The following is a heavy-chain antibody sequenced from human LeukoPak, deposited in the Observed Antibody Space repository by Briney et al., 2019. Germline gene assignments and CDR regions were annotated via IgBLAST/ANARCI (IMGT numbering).Heavy chain of an antibody. CDR1: GGSISSYY. V-gene: IGHV4-4*07. CDR2: IYTSGST. CDR3: ARDGDLDAFDI. Sequence: SETLSLTCTVSGGSISSYYWSWIRQPAGKGLEWIGRIYTSGSTNYNPSLKSRVTISVDKSKNQFSLQLSSVTAADTAVYYCARDGDLDAFDIWGQGTMVTVSS. D-gene: IGHD4-17*01. J-gene: IGHJ3*02.